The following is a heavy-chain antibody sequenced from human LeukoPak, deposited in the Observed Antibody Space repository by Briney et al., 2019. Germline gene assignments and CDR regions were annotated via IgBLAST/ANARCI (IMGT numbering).Heavy chain of an antibody. Sequence: GRSLRLFCAASGFTFDDYAMHWVRQAPGKGLEWVSGISWNSGSIGYADSVKGRFTISRDNAKNSLYLQMNSLRAEDTALYYCAKDLLPNYYYYYMDVWGKGTTVTVSS. CDR2: ISWNSGSI. CDR3: AKDLLPNYYYYYMDV. V-gene: IGHV3-9*01. J-gene: IGHJ6*03. CDR1: GFTFDDYA.